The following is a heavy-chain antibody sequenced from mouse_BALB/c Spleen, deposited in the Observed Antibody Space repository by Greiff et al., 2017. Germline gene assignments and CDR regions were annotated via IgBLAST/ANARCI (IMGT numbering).Heavy chain of an antibody. CDR1: GFSLTSYG. D-gene: IGHD2-4*01. CDR3: ARDRKYDYLYAMDY. Sequence: VQVVESGPGLVAPSQSLSITCTVSGFSLTSYGVHWVRQPPGKGLEWLGVIWAGGSTNYNSALMSRLSISKDNSKSQVFLKMNSLQTDDTAMYYCARDRKYDYLYAMDYWGQGTSVTVSS. V-gene: IGHV2-9*02. J-gene: IGHJ4*01. CDR2: IWAGGST.